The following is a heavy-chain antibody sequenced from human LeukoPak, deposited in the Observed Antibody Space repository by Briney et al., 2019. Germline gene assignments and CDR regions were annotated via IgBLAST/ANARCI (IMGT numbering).Heavy chain of an antibody. CDR2: ISGSGGTT. V-gene: IGHV3-23*01. Sequence: GGSLRLSCAASGFTFSSYAMSWVRQAPGKGLEWVSAISGSGGTTYHADSVKGRFTISRDNSKNTLYLQMSSLRGEDTAVHYCAKSSLRDQYTSSWYYFDYWGQGTLVTVSS. J-gene: IGHJ4*02. D-gene: IGHD6-13*01. CDR1: GFTFSSYA. CDR3: AKSSLRDQYTSSWYYFDY.